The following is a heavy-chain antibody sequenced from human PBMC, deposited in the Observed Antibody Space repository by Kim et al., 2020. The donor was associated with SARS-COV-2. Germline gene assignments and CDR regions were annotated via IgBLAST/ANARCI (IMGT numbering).Heavy chain of an antibody. V-gene: IGHV3-53*01. CDR1: GFTVSSNY. CDR3: ARDAVSYGMDV. J-gene: IGHJ6*02. Sequence: GGSLRLSCAASGFTVSSNYMSWVRQAPGKGLEWVSVIYSGGSTYYADSVKGRFTISRDNYKNTLYLQMNSLRAADTDVYYCARDAVSYGMDVWGQGTTVTVSS. CDR2: IYSGGST. D-gene: IGHD3-16*01.